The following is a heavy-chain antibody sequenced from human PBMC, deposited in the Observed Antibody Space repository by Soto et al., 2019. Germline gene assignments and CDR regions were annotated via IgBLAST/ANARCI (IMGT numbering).Heavy chain of an antibody. CDR3: AREVYDSSGAYFDY. Sequence: ASVKVSCKASGYTFTSYGISWVRQALGQGLEWMGWISAYNGNTNYAQKLQGRVTMTTDTSTSTAYMELRSLRSDDTAVYYCAREVYDSSGAYFDYWGQGTLVTVSS. D-gene: IGHD3-22*01. CDR1: GYTFTSYG. J-gene: IGHJ4*02. CDR2: ISAYNGNT. V-gene: IGHV1-18*01.